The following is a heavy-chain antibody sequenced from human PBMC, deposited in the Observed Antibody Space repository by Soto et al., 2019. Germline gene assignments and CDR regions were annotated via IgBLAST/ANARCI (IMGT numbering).Heavy chain of an antibody. CDR3: AKATATSGGAFEI. CDR2: ILVGGST. J-gene: IGHJ3*02. Sequence: GGSLRLSCAVSGFICSSYDMSWVRQAPGKGLEWVSTILVGGSTHYEDSVKGRFTISRDTSKNTVCLQMNSLTAGDTAFYYCAKATATSGGAFEIYGQGTMVTVSS. V-gene: IGHV3-23*01. D-gene: IGHD1-1*01. CDR1: GFICSSYD.